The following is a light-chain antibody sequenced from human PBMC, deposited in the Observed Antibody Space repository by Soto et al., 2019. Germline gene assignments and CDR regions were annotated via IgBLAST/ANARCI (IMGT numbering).Light chain of an antibody. J-gene: IGKJ1*01. CDR3: QQYDTSPRT. CDR2: GAS. V-gene: IGKV3-20*01. Sequence: LTQSPGTLSLSPGERATLSCRASQSVSSNYLAWYQQKSGQAPRLLIYGASNRATGIPDRFSGSGSGTDFTLTIRRLEPEDFAVYYCQQYDTSPRTFGQGTKVEFK. CDR1: QSVSSNY.